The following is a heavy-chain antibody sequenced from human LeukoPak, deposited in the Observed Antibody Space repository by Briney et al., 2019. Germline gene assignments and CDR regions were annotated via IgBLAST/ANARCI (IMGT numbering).Heavy chain of an antibody. Sequence: PSETLSLTCTVSGDSISSGDYYWSWIRQPAGKGLEWIGRISSRGSTNYNPSLKSRVTISVDTSKNQFSLKLSSVTAAVTAVYFCARGPYSYDSSGAFDIWGQGTMVTVSS. CDR3: ARGPYSYDSSGAFDI. CDR2: ISSRGST. CDR1: GDSISSGDYY. V-gene: IGHV4-61*02. J-gene: IGHJ3*02. D-gene: IGHD3-22*01.